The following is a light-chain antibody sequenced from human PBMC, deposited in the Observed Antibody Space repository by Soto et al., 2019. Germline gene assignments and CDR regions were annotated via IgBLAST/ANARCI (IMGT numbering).Light chain of an antibody. CDR1: SSDVGGYNY. V-gene: IGLV2-8*01. CDR2: EVN. CDR3: TSYAGGNNV. Sequence: QSALTQPPSASGSPGQSVAISCTGGSSDVGGYNYVSWYEQHPGKVPKLMVYEVNKRPSGVPDRFSGSKSGNTASLTVSGLQSEDEADYYCTSYAGGNNVFGTGTKLTVL. J-gene: IGLJ1*01.